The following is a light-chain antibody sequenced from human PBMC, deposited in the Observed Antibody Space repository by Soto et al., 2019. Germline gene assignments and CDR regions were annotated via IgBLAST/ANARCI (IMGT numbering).Light chain of an antibody. J-gene: IGKJ3*01. V-gene: IGKV3-15*01. CDR2: GAS. CDR3: QQYNNWLPFT. Sequence: EIVMTQSPATLSVSPGERATLSCRASQSVSSNLAWHQQKPGQGPRLLIYGASTRATGIPERFSGSGSGTEFTLTISSLQSEDSAVYYCQQYNNWLPFTFGPGTKVDIK. CDR1: QSVSSN.